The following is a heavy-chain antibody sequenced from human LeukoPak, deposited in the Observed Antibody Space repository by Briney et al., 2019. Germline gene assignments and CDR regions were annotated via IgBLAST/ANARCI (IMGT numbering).Heavy chain of an antibody. CDR3: ARSPYYGDYTYYFDY. Sequence: SETLSLTCAVYGGSFSGYYWSWIRQPPGKGLEWIGEINHSGSTNYNPSLKSRVTISVDTSKNQFSLKLSSVTAADTAVYYCARSPYYGDYTYYFDYWGQGTLVTVSS. CDR2: INHSGST. D-gene: IGHD4-17*01. V-gene: IGHV4-34*01. CDR1: GGSFSGYY. J-gene: IGHJ4*02.